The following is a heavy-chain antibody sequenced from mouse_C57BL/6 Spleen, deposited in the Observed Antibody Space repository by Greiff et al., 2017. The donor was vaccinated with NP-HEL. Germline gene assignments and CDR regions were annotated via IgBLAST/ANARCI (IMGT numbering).Heavy chain of an antibody. J-gene: IGHJ2*01. Sequence: QVQLQQPGAELVRPGSSVKLSCKASGYTFTSYWMDWVKQRPGQGLEWIGNIYPSDSETHYNQKFKDKATLTVDKSSSPAYMQLSSLTSEDSAVYYCARGGYDYDFDYWGQGTTLTVSS. D-gene: IGHD2-4*01. CDR2: IYPSDSET. CDR3: ARGGYDYDFDY. V-gene: IGHV1-61*01. CDR1: GYTFTSYW.